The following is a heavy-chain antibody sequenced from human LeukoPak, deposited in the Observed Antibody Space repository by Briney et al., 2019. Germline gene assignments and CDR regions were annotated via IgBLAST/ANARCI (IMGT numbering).Heavy chain of an antibody. CDR2: ITSSGGST. CDR1: GFIFNSYA. CDR3: TRGPGYDYVWGSYRADY. J-gene: IGHJ4*02. Sequence: GGSLTLSCAASGFIFNSYAMHWVRQAPGRGLEYVSAITSSGGSTFYANSVKGRFIISRDNSNNTLYLQMGSLRAEDMAVYYCTRGPGYDYVWGSYRADYWGQGTLVTVSS. V-gene: IGHV3-64*01. D-gene: IGHD3-16*02.